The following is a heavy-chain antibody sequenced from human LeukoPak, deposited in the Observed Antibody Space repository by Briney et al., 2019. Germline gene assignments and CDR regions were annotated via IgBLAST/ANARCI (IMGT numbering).Heavy chain of an antibody. CDR2: ISSSGSTI. CDR3: ARDSTSKYNWDYYYYGMDV. D-gene: IGHD1-20*01. Sequence: GGSLRLSCAASGFTFSSYEMNWVRQAPGKGLAWVSYISSSGSTIYYADSVKGRFTISRDNAKNSLYLQMNSLRAEDTAVYYCARDSTSKYNWDYYYYGMDVWGQGTTVTVSS. J-gene: IGHJ6*02. V-gene: IGHV3-48*03. CDR1: GFTFSSYE.